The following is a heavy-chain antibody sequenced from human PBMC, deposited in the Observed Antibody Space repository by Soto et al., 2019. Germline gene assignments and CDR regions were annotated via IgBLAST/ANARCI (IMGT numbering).Heavy chain of an antibody. CDR2: IRSSSSYT. Sequence: WGSLRLSCAASGFTFSDYYMSWIRQAPGKGLEWVSYIRSSSSYTNYADSVKGRFTISRDNAKKSLYLQMNSLRAEDTAVYYCARDLGSGSYFRQYGMDXWGQVTTVTAS. CDR3: ARDLGSGSYFRQYGMDX. D-gene: IGHD3-10*01. CDR1: GFTFSDYY. J-gene: IGHJ6*02. V-gene: IGHV3-11*06.